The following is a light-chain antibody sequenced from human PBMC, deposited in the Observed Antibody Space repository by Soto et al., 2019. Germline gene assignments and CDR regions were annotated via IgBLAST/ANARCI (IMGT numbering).Light chain of an antibody. J-gene: IGLJ2*01. CDR1: SSNIGSNT. Sequence: QSVLTQAPSASGTPGQRVTISCSGSSSNIGSNTVNWYQQLPGTAPKLLIYSNNQRPAGVPDRFSGSKSGTSASLAISGLQSEDEADYYCEAWDDGLDCPAFGGGTKLTVL. CDR3: EAWDDGLDCPA. V-gene: IGLV1-44*01. CDR2: SNN.